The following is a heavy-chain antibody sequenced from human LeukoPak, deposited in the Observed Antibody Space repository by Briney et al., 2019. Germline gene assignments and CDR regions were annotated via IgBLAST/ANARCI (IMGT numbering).Heavy chain of an antibody. CDR1: GGSINSFY. Sequence: ETLYLTCTVSGGSINSFYWSWFRQPPGGGLEWIGYIYYSGSTNYNPSLKSRVTISVDASKNQFSLWLSSVTAADTAVYYCARLARLTLIRGVTGYHSLDVWGKGTKVTVSS. V-gene: IGHV4-59*01. CDR3: ARLARLTLIRGVTGYHSLDV. D-gene: IGHD3-10*01. CDR2: IYYSGST. J-gene: IGHJ6*04.